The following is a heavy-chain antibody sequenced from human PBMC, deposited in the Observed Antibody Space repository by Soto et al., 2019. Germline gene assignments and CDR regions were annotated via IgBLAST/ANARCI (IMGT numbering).Heavy chain of an antibody. V-gene: IGHV4-31*03. Sequence: PSETLSLTCTFSVGSIISGGYYWSWIRQHPGKGLEWIGYIYYSGSTYYNPSLKSRVTISVDTSKNQFSLKLSSVTAADTAVYYCARGGYCSSTSCYSSPGPYGMDVWGQGTTVTVSS. J-gene: IGHJ6*02. D-gene: IGHD2-2*01. CDR1: VGSIISGGYY. CDR2: IYYSGST. CDR3: ARGGYCSSTSCYSSPGPYGMDV.